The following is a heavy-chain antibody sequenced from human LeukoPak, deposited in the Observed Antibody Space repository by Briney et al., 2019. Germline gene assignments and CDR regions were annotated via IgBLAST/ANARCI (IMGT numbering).Heavy chain of an antibody. CDR3: ARMAGTRIYYFDY. D-gene: IGHD5-24*01. V-gene: IGHV3-21*01. CDR2: ISPSASYI. J-gene: IGHJ4*02. CDR1: GFTFSSYT. Sequence: PGGSLRLSCAASGFTFSSYTMSWVRQAPGKGLEWVSTISPSASYIYYADSVKGRYTISRDNAKSSLFLQMNSLRAEDTAVYYCARMAGTRIYYFDYWGQGTLVTVSS.